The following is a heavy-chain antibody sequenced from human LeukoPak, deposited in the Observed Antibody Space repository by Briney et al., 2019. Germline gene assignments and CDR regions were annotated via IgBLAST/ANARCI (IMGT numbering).Heavy chain of an antibody. CDR1: GGSISSYY. J-gene: IGHJ4*02. Sequence: PSETLSLTCTVSGGSISSYYWSWIRQPPGKGLEWIGYIYYSGSTHYNPSLKSRVTISVDTSKNQFSLKLSSVTAADTAVYYCARSYGDDFDYWGQGTLVTVSS. D-gene: IGHD4-17*01. V-gene: IGHV4-59*01. CDR2: IYYSGST. CDR3: ARSYGDDFDY.